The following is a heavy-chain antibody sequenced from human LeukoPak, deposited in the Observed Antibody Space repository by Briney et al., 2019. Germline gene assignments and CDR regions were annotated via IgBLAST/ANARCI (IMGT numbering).Heavy chain of an antibody. CDR3: ARTDYGDPFDY. V-gene: IGHV4-38-2*02. Sequence: PSETLSLTCTVSGYSISSGYYWGWIRQPPVKGLEWIGSIYHSGSTYYNPSLKSRVTISVDTSKNQFSLKLSSVTAADTAVYYCARTDYGDPFDYWGQGTLVTVSS. J-gene: IGHJ4*02. D-gene: IGHD4-17*01. CDR2: IYHSGST. CDR1: GYSISSGYY.